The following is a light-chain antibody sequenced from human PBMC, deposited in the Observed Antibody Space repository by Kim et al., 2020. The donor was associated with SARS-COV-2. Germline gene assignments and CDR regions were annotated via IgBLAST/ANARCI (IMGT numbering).Light chain of an antibody. Sequence: SYELTQPPSVSVSPGQTASITCSGDKLGDKYACWYQQKPGQSPVMVIYQDSKRPSGIPERFSGSNSGDTAILTISETQAMDEADYYCQAWDRSTAPFGEG. V-gene: IGLV3-1*01. CDR2: QDS. J-gene: IGLJ2*01. CDR3: QAWDRSTAP. CDR1: KLGDKY.